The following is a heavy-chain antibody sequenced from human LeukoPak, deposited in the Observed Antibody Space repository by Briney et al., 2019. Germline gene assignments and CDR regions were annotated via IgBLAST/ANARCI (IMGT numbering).Heavy chain of an antibody. V-gene: IGHV3-21*01. CDR3: ATVRCSGGSCFYNFDH. CDR1: GFTFSAYS. CDR2: LSSSSTYV. D-gene: IGHD2-15*01. J-gene: IGHJ4*02. Sequence: GGSLRLSCAASGFTFSAYSMNWVRQAPGKGLEWVSSLSSSSTYVYYADSVKGRFTISRDNAKNSLYLQMNSLRAEDTAAYYCATVRCSGGSCFYNFDHWGQGSLVTVSS.